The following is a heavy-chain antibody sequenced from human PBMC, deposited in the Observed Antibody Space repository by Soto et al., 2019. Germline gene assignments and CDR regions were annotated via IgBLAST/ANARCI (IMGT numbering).Heavy chain of an antibody. CDR2: ISAYNGNT. V-gene: IGHV1-18*01. CDR3: AKDGRAIFGADHPDY. D-gene: IGHD3-3*01. J-gene: IGHJ4*02. Sequence: ASVKVSCKASGYTFTSYGISWVRQAPGQGLEWMGWISAYNGNTNYAQKLQGRVTMTTDTSTSTAYMELRSLRSDDTAVYYCAKDGRAIFGADHPDYWGQGTLVTVSS. CDR1: GYTFTSYG.